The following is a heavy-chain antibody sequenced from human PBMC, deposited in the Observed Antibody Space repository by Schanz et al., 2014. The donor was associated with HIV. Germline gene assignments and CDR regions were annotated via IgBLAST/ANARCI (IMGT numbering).Heavy chain of an antibody. V-gene: IGHV3-21*01. Sequence: EVQLLESGGDLVQPGGSLRLSCAASGFTFSSHAMTWVRQAPGKGLEWISSISSNTNYINYADSVKGRFTISRDNAKNSLYLQMNSLRFADTAVYYCARGEDWPGGASDHWGQGTLVIVS. CDR2: ISSNTNYI. D-gene: IGHD1-26*01. J-gene: IGHJ5*02. CDR3: ARGEDWPGGASDH. CDR1: GFTFSSHA.